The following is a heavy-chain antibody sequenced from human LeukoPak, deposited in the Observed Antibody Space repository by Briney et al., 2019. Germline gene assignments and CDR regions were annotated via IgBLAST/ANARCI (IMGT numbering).Heavy chain of an antibody. CDR1: GFTFSSYA. Sequence: PGGSLRLSCAASGFTFSSYAMHWIRQAPGKGLEWVSYISSSSSYTNYADSVKGRFTISRDNAKNSLYLQMNSLRAEDTAVYYCARVPGGYSYGYYAFDIWGQGTMVTVSS. CDR2: ISSSSSYT. V-gene: IGHV3-11*03. J-gene: IGHJ3*02. CDR3: ARVPGGYSYGYYAFDI. D-gene: IGHD5-18*01.